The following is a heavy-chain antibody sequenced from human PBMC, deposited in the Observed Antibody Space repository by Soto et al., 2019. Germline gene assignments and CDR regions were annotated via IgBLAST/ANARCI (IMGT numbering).Heavy chain of an antibody. CDR3: ARAGDDEYSSDADGHYAF. CDR2: ISAYNGNT. V-gene: IGHV1-18*01. J-gene: IGHJ4*02. CDR1: GYTFTSYG. Sequence: ASVKVSCKASGYTFTSYGISWVRQAPGQGLEWMGWISAYNGNTNYAQKLQGRVTMTTDTSTSTAYMELRSLRSDDTAVYYCARAGDDEYSSDADGHYAFWCKGTVVSGAS. D-gene: IGHD5-12*01.